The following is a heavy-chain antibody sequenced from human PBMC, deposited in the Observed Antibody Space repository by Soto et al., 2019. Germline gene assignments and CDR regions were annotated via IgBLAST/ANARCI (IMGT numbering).Heavy chain of an antibody. CDR3: ARIGYSSSSFDY. Sequence: EVQLVESGGGLVQPGGSLRLSCAASGFTFSNYWMTWARQAPGKGLEWVANIKQDGSTKYYVDSVKGRFTISRDNAKNSVYLHINSLRAEDTAVYFCARIGYSSSSFDYWGQGTLVIVSS. V-gene: IGHV3-7*01. CDR1: GFTFSNYW. J-gene: IGHJ4*02. D-gene: IGHD6-6*01. CDR2: IKQDGSTK.